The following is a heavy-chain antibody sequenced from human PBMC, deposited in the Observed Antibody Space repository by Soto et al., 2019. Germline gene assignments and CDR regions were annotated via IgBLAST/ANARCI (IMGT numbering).Heavy chain of an antibody. CDR2: IWYDGSNK. V-gene: IGHV3-33*08. Sequence: GGSLRLSCAASGFTFSSYGMHWVRQAPGKGLEWVAVIWYDGSNKYYADSVKGRFTISRDNSRNTLYLQMNSLRAEDTAVYYCASTKTYYDILSGYSPHNWFDPWGQGTLVTVS. D-gene: IGHD3-9*01. CDR3: ASTKTYYDILSGYSPHNWFDP. J-gene: IGHJ5*02. CDR1: GFTFSSYG.